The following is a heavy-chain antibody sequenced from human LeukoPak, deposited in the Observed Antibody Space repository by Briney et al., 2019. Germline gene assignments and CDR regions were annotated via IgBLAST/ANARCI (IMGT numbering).Heavy chain of an antibody. J-gene: IGHJ4*02. CDR2: ISGSGGST. D-gene: IGHD3-10*01. CDR3: AKDIDRGVIIRDYFDY. V-gene: IGHV3-23*01. Sequence: GVSLRLSCAASGFTFSSYAMSWVRQDPGKGLEWVSAISGSGGSTYYADSVKGRFTISRDNSKNTLYLQMNSLRAEDTAVYYCAKDIDRGVIIRDYFDYWGQGTLVTVSS. CDR1: GFTFSSYA.